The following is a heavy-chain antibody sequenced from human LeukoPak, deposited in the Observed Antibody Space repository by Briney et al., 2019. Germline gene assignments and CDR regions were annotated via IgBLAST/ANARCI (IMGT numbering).Heavy chain of an antibody. CDR1: GFTFSSYA. CDR3: ASEVTGTGDY. J-gene: IGHJ4*02. D-gene: IGHD1-7*01. CDR2: ISYDGSNK. Sequence: GRSLRLPCAASGFTFSSYAMHWVRQAPGKGLEWVAVISYDGSNKYFADSVKGRFTISRDNSKNTLYLQMNSLRAEDTAVYYCASEVTGTGDYWGQGTLVTVSS. V-gene: IGHV3-30*01.